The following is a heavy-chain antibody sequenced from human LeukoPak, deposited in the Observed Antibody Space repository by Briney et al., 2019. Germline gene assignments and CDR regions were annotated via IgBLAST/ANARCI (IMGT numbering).Heavy chain of an antibody. V-gene: IGHV3-23*01. CDR3: AKDPSSGFGDGDAFDI. CDR1: AFSFSSYA. J-gene: IGHJ3*02. D-gene: IGHD3-10*01. CDR2: ISSDGGST. Sequence: PGGSLRLSCAASAFSFSSYAMSWVRQAPGKGLEWVSGISSDGGSTYFADSVRGRFIISRDNSKNTLHLQMDSLRVEDTAVYYCAKDPSSGFGDGDAFDIWGQGTTVTVSS.